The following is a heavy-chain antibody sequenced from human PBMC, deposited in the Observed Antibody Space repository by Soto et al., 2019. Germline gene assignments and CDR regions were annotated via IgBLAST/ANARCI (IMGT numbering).Heavy chain of an antibody. J-gene: IGHJ4*02. CDR1: GFTFSSYA. CDR3: ASPNYYDSSGLDY. Sequence: GGSLRLSCAASGFTFSSYAMHWVRQAPGKGLEWVAVISYDGSNKYYADSVKGRFTISRDNSKNTLYLQMNSLRAEDTAVYYCASPNYYDSSGLDYWGQGTLVTVSS. V-gene: IGHV3-30-3*01. D-gene: IGHD3-22*01. CDR2: ISYDGSNK.